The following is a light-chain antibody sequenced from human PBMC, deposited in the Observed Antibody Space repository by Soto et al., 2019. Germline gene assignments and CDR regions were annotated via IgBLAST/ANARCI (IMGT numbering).Light chain of an antibody. CDR1: QAISSS. CDR3: QHLNDYRYT. V-gene: IGKV1-9*01. J-gene: IGKJ2*01. CDR2: AAS. Sequence: DIQLTQSPSFLSASVGDRVTITCRASQAISSSLAWYQHNPGKAPKLLIYAASTLQNGVPSSFSGSGSGTEFTLTISSLQPEDFATYYCQHLNDYRYTVGQGTEVEIK.